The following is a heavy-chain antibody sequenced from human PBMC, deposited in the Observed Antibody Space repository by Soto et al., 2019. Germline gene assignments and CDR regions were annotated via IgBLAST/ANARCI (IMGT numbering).Heavy chain of an antibody. V-gene: IGHV3-66*01. Sequence: GGSLRLSCAASGFIVSNSYMGWVRQARGKGLEWVSFIHHDDDTYFADSVKSRFFISRDSSKNMLYLQMNGLRVDDTAMYYCVGGRSYDFWPLADYWGRGTLVTVSS. CDR3: VGGRSYDFWPLADY. CDR2: IHHDDDT. D-gene: IGHD3-3*01. CDR1: GFIVSNSY. J-gene: IGHJ4*02.